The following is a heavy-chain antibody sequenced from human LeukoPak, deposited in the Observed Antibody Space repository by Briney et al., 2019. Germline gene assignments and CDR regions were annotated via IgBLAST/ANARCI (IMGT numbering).Heavy chain of an antibody. Sequence: ASVKVSCKASGYTFSTYDINWVRRATGQGLEWMGWMNPNSGNTGYAQKFQGRVTFTRNTSISTAYMELSSLKSEDTAVYYYARRALERRAGSWFDPWGQGTLVTVSS. J-gene: IGHJ5*02. CDR2: MNPNSGNT. D-gene: IGHD3-3*01. V-gene: IGHV1-8*03. CDR1: GYTFSTYD. CDR3: ARRALERRAGSWFDP.